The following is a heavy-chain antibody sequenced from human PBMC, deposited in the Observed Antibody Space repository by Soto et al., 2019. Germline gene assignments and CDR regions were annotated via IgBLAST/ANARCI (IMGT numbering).Heavy chain of an antibody. J-gene: IGHJ6*02. Sequence: PGGSLRLSCAASGFTFSSYWMHWVRQAPGKGLVWVSRINSDGSSTSYADSVKGRFTISRDNAKNTLYLQMNSLRAEDTAVYYCARDMRDDSGYYYYGMDAWGQGTTVTVSS. CDR2: INSDGSST. V-gene: IGHV3-74*01. CDR3: ARDMRDDSGYYYYGMDA. D-gene: IGHD3-10*01. CDR1: GFTFSSYW.